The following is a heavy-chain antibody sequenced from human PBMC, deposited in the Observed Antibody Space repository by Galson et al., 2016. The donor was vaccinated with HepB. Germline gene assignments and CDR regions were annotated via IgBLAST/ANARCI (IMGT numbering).Heavy chain of an antibody. Sequence: SGFNFSTYWMNWVRQAPGEGLVWVSRINRDGSTTNYVDSVKGRFTISRDNAENTLYLQMDSLRVDDTAVYYCARMNYYGSGSPIDHWGQGSLVTVSS. CDR3: ARMNYYGSGSPIDH. CDR1: GFNFSTYW. CDR2: INRDGSTT. J-gene: IGHJ4*02. D-gene: IGHD3-10*01. V-gene: IGHV3-74*01.